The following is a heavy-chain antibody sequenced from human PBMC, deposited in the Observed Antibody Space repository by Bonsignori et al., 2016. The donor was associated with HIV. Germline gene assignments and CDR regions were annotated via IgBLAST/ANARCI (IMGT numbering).Heavy chain of an antibody. Sequence: QVQLVQSGAEVKEPGASVKVSCKASGYTFINYDVKWVRQAPGQGPEWMAWINAKTGNTGYAQKFQGRLTITRDTSTDTSYMELTGLKSEDTAVYYCARGRGGERRNGYFDYWGQGTLVTV. CDR2: INAKTGNT. J-gene: IGHJ4*02. D-gene: IGHD4-23*01. CDR3: ARGRGGERRNGYFDY. CDR1: GYTFINYD. V-gene: IGHV1-8*03.